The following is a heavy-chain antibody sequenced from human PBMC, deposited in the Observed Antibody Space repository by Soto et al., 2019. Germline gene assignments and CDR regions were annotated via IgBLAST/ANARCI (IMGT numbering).Heavy chain of an antibody. J-gene: IGHJ4*02. Sequence: EVQLLESGGGLVQPGGSLRLSCAASGFTFSSYAMSWVRQAPGKGLEWVSAISGSGGSTYYADSVQGRFTISRDNYKNTLYLQMNSLRAEDTAVYYCAKDTKSSGGYSYGYGLFDYWGQGTLVTVSS. V-gene: IGHV3-23*01. CDR3: AKDTKSSGGYSYGYGLFDY. CDR2: ISGSGGST. CDR1: GFTFSSYA. D-gene: IGHD5-18*01.